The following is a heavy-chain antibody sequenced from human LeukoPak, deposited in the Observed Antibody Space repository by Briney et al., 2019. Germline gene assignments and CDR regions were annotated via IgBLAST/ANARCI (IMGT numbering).Heavy chain of an antibody. CDR2: IYPGDPDT. Sequence: GESLKISCKGSGYSFTTYWIGWVRQMPGKGLDWMGIIYPGDPDTRYSPSFQGQVSISADKSISTAYLQWSSLKASDTAMYYCARHRDISSTSSFDYWGQGTLVSVSS. D-gene: IGHD2-2*01. CDR1: GYSFTTYW. J-gene: IGHJ4*02. V-gene: IGHV5-51*01. CDR3: ARHRDISSTSSFDY.